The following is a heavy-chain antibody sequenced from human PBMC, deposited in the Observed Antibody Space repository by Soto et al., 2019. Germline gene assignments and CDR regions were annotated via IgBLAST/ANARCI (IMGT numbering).Heavy chain of an antibody. J-gene: IGHJ6*02. CDR1: GGTFSSYA. CDR3: ARSQGGSSSLDIYYYYYYGMDV. CDR2: IIPIFGTA. V-gene: IGHV1-69*01. Sequence: QVQLVKSGAEVKKPGSSVKVSCKAPGGTFSSYAISWVRQAPGQGLEWMGGIIPIFGTAKYAQKLQGRVTITADESTSTGYMELSSLRSEDTAVYYCARSQGGSSSLDIYYYYYYGMDVWGQGTTVTVSS. D-gene: IGHD2-15*01.